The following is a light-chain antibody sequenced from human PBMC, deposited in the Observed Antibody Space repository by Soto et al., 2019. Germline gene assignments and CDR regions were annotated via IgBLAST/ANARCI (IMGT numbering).Light chain of an antibody. CDR1: QSVSSTY. Sequence: EIVLTQSPGTLSLSPGERATLSCRASQSVSSTYLAWYQQKPGQAPRLLIYSASSRATGIPDRFRGSGSATDFTLTISRLVPEDFAVYYCQQYGRSPRTFGQGTKVDIK. CDR3: QQYGRSPRT. CDR2: SAS. J-gene: IGKJ1*01. V-gene: IGKV3-20*01.